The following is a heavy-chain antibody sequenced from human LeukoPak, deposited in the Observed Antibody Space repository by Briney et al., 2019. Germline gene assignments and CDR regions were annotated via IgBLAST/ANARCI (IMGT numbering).Heavy chain of an antibody. D-gene: IGHD6-13*01. CDR1: GFTFSSYG. Sequence: GGSLRLSCAASGFTFSSYGMHWVRQAPGKGLEWVAFIRYDGSNKYYADSVKGRFTISRDNSKNTLYLQMNSLRAEDTAVYYCAKDQLVSGGPSNYWGQGTLVTVSS. J-gene: IGHJ4*02. CDR3: AKDQLVSGGPSNY. CDR2: IRYDGSNK. V-gene: IGHV3-30*02.